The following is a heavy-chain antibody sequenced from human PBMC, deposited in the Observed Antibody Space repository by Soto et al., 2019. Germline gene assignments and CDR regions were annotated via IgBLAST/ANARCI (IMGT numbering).Heavy chain of an antibody. Sequence: GGSLRLSXAASGFTFSDHYMDWVRQAPGKGLEWVGRTRNKANSYTTEYAASVKGRFTISRDDSKNSLYLQMNSLKTEDTAVYYCARHYYDSSGYYWSSAFDIWGQGTMVTVSS. CDR2: TRNKANSYTT. J-gene: IGHJ3*02. D-gene: IGHD3-22*01. CDR1: GFTFSDHY. CDR3: ARHYYDSSGYYWSSAFDI. V-gene: IGHV3-72*01.